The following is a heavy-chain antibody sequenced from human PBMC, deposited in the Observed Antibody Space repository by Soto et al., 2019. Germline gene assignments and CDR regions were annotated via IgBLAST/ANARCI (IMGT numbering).Heavy chain of an antibody. CDR3: ASCHWNGPNDY. Sequence: EVQLEESGGGLVQPGGSLTLSCAASGLTVSYSYMRWVRHAPGKGLEWVAVIYRGDETYYADSVNGRFTLSRDNSKNTLSLQMISLRDEDTGVYYCASCHWNGPNDYWGQGTLVTVSS. J-gene: IGHJ4*02. D-gene: IGHD1-1*01. V-gene: IGHV3-66*01. CDR2: IYRGDET. CDR1: GLTVSYSY.